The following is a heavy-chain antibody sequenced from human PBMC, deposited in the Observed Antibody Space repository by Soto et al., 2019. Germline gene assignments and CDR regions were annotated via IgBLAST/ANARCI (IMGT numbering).Heavy chain of an antibody. CDR2: TSSNGGPT. J-gene: IGHJ4*02. CDR3: VKDRWVDY. Sequence: GGSLRLSCATSGFTFSSYAMHWVRQAPGKGLEYVSSTSSNGGPTYYADSVKGRFTISRDNSKGTLYLQMSSLRTEDTAVYYCVKDRWVDYWGQGTLVTVSS. CDR1: GFTFSSYA. V-gene: IGHV3-64D*06. D-gene: IGHD3-16*01.